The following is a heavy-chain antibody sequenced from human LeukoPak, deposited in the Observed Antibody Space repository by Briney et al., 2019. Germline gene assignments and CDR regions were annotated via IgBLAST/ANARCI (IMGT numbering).Heavy chain of an antibody. CDR2: IYSGNT. Sequence: SETLSLTCTVSGGSVSSGSDHWTWIRQPPGKGLEWIGYIYSGNTNYNPSLKSRLTISLDTSKNQFSLRLTSVTAAYTALYYCARESLVPGRTTFDYWGQGTLVTISS. J-gene: IGHJ4*02. D-gene: IGHD6-19*01. CDR1: GGSVSSGSDH. V-gene: IGHV4-61*01. CDR3: ARESLVPGRTTFDY.